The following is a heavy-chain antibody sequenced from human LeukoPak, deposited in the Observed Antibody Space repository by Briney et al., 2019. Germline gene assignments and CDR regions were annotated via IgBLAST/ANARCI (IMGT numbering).Heavy chain of an antibody. V-gene: IGHV3-23*01. CDR2: ISDSGSGGNT. Sequence: GGSLRLSCAASGFTFSSYAMSWVRQAPGKGLEWVSTISDSGSGGNTYYADSVKGRFTISRDNSKNTLYLQMNSLRAEDTAVYYCARIGYYYDSSGYYYVDYYYYYMDVWGKGTTVTISS. CDR1: GFTFSSYA. D-gene: IGHD3-22*01. CDR3: ARIGYYYDSSGYYYVDYYYYYMDV. J-gene: IGHJ6*03.